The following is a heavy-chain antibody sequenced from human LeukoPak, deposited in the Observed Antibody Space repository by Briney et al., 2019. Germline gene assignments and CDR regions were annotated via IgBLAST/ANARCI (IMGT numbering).Heavy chain of an antibody. Sequence: PSETLSLTCIFSGGSISSGGYYWSWIRQPPGKGLEWIGYIYYSGSTYYNPSLKSRVTISVDTSKNQFSLKLSSVTAADTAVYYCAGNTNDFWSGYYVVWGQGTLVTVSS. D-gene: IGHD3-3*01. CDR1: GGSISSGGYY. CDR3: AGNTNDFWSGYYVV. CDR2: IYYSGST. V-gene: IGHV4-31*03. J-gene: IGHJ4*02.